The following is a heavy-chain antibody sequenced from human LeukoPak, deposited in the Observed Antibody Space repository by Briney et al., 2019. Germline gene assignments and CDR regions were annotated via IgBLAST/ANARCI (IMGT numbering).Heavy chain of an antibody. CDR2: VYYNGST. J-gene: IGHJ4*02. Sequence: SEILSLTCTVTGGSISSSSFLWGWIRQPPGKELEWIGSVYYNGSTYQNPSLKNRITMSVDTSTNQFSLKVTSMTAADTALYFCARQRSGLGRPLFFFDYWGLGTLVTFSS. V-gene: IGHV4-39*01. D-gene: IGHD3-16*01. CDR3: ARQRSGLGRPLFFFDY. CDR1: GGSISSSSFL.